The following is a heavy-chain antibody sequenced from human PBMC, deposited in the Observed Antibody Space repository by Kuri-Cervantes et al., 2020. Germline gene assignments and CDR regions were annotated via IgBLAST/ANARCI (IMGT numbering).Heavy chain of an antibody. J-gene: IGHJ4*02. Sequence: SVKVSCKASGGTFSSYAISWVRQAPGQGLEWMGGIIPIFGTANYAQKFQGRVTITADESTSTAYMELSSLRSEDTAVYYRTLNSARPAVDYWGQGTLVTVSS. V-gene: IGHV1-69*13. CDR3: TLNSARPAVDY. D-gene: IGHD2-21*01. CDR1: GGTFSSYA. CDR2: IIPIFGTA.